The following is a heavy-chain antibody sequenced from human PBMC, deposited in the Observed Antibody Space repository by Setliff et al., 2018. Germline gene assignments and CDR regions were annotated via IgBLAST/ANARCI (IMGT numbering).Heavy chain of an antibody. J-gene: IGHJ4*02. D-gene: IGHD3-22*01. CDR3: ARDTRDRYDRSGHYLALDY. V-gene: IGHV1-69*13. CDR2: IIPVFGTA. Sequence: SVKVSCKASGGTFRTDGFNWVRQAPGQGLEWMGRIIPVFGTAKYAQNFQGRVTITADESTSTAYMEVRILRSEETAVFYCARDTRDRYDRSGHYLALDYWCQGTLVTVSS. CDR1: GGTFRTDG.